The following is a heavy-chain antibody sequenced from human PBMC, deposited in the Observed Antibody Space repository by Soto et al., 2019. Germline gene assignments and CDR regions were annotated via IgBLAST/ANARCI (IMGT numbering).Heavy chain of an antibody. Sequence: SETLSLTCAVYGGSFSGYYWSWIRQPPGKGLEWIGEINHSGSTNYNPSLKSRVTISVDTSKNQFSLKLSSVTAADTAVYYCARGSVREKHFDYWGQGTLVTV. V-gene: IGHV4-34*01. J-gene: IGHJ4*02. CDR3: ARGSVREKHFDY. CDR2: INHSGST. CDR1: GGSFSGYY.